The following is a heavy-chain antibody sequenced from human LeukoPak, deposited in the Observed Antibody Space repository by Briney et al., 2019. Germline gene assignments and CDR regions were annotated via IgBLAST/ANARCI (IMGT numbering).Heavy chain of an antibody. D-gene: IGHD1-26*01. CDR2: IRYDGSNK. J-gene: IGHJ4*02. Sequence: GGSLRLSCAASGFTFSSYGMHWVRQAPGKGLEWVAFIRYDGSNKYYADSVKGRFTISIDNAKNTLYLQMNSLRAEDTAVYYCAKGDQWDLPFDYWGQGTLVTVSS. CDR3: AKGDQWDLPFDY. V-gene: IGHV3-30*02. CDR1: GFTFSSYG.